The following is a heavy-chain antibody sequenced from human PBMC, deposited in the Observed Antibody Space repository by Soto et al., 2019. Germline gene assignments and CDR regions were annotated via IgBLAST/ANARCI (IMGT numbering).Heavy chain of an antibody. Sequence: QVQLVQSGAEVKKPGSSVKVSCKASGGTFSSLAISWVRQAPGQGLEWMGGLVPVFGTANYAQKFQDRVIITEAKATSTSYMELSSMRSEDTAVYYGARSPGVFDYWGQGTLVTVSS. D-gene: IGHD3-10*01. J-gene: IGHJ4*02. CDR2: LVPVFGTA. CDR3: ARSPGVFDY. CDR1: GGTFSSLA. V-gene: IGHV1-69*06.